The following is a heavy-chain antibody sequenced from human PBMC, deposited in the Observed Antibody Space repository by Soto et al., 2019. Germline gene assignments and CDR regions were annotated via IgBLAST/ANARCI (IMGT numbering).Heavy chain of an antibody. CDR3: ARGLHYYDSSGYYKGAFDI. CDR2: IYNSGST. V-gene: IGHV4-30-2*01. J-gene: IGHJ3*02. Sequence: SDTLSLTCAVSGCSISSGGYYWSWIRQPPGKGLEWIGYIYNSGSTYYNPSLKSRVTISVDRSKYQFSLKLSSVTAADTSVYYCARGLHYYDSSGYYKGAFDIWGQGTMVT. CDR1: GCSISSGGYY. D-gene: IGHD3-22*01.